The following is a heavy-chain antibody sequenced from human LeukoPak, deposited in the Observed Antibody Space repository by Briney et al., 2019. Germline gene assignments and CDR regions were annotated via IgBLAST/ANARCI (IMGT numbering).Heavy chain of an antibody. CDR1: GYTFTGYY. J-gene: IGHJ4*02. CDR3: AREELKPGIPSAVTG. CDR2: INPNSGGT. D-gene: IGHD6-13*01. V-gene: IGHV1-2*02. Sequence: ASVKVSCKASGYTFTGYYMHWVRQAPGQGLEWMGWINPNSGGTNYAQKFQGRVTMTRDTSISTAYMEMSRLRSDDTAVYYCAREELKPGIPSAVTGWGQGTLVTVSS.